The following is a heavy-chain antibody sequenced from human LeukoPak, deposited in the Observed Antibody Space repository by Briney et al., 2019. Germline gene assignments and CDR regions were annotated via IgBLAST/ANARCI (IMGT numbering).Heavy chain of an antibody. CDR2: ITGSGSGI. CDR1: GFSFSSEH. CDR3: ARDKDYGFTY. J-gene: IGHJ4*02. D-gene: IGHD4-17*01. V-gene: IGHV3-48*01. Sequence: PGGSLRLSCAASGFSFSSEHMNWVRQAPGKGPERISWITGSGSGIIYADSVKGRFTISRDNAKNSLFLQMNSLRVEDTAVYYCARDKDYGFTYWGQGTLVTVSS.